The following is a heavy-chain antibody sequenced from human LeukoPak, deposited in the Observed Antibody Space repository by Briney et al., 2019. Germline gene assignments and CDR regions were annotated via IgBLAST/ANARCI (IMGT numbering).Heavy chain of an antibody. Sequence: PETLSPTRAASAYTLSTTHYGLRLQQPPAKGLECTGSLYHPDTTSYNPSLKSRVSMSVDTSRNQFSLKLSFLTAADTAVYYCARQYDSYYYYYVDLWGSGTTVTVSS. CDR1: AYTLSTTHY. J-gene: IGHJ6*03. CDR3: ARQYDSYYYYYVDL. V-gene: IGHV4-38-2*01. CDR2: LYHPDTT.